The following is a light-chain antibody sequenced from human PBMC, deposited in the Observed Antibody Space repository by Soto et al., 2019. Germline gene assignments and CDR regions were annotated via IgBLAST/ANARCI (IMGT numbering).Light chain of an antibody. CDR3: QQYGSSRPWT. CDR2: GAS. J-gene: IGKJ1*01. CDR1: QSVSSSY. Sequence: EIVLTQSPGTLSLSPGERATLSCRASQSVSSSYLAWYQQKPGQAPRLLIYGASSRATGIPDRFSSSGSGTDFTLTISRLEPEDFAVYYCQQYGSSRPWTFGQGTKVDIK. V-gene: IGKV3-20*01.